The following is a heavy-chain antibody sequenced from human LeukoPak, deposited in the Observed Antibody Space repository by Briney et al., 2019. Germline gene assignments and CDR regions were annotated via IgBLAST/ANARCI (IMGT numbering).Heavy chain of an antibody. D-gene: IGHD5-18*01. CDR2: ISSSSSYI. V-gene: IGHV3-21*01. CDR1: GFTFSSYS. J-gene: IGHJ4*02. Sequence: GGSLRLSCAASGFTFSSYSMNWVRQAPGKGLEWVSSISSSSSYIYYADSVKGRFTISRDNAKNSLYLQMNSLRAEDTAVYYCARAPTMVTTYYFDYWGQGTPVTVSS. CDR3: ARAPTMVTTYYFDY.